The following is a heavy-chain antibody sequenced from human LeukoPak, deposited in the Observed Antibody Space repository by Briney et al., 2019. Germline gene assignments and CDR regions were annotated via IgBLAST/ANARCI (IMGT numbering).Heavy chain of an antibody. CDR2: MNPNSGNT. J-gene: IGHJ5*02. CDR1: GYTFTSYD. CDR3: ARGLCSGGSCYRKKGTYNWFDP. Sequence: ASVKVSCKASGYTFTSYDINWVRQATGQGLEWMGWMNPNSGNTGYAQKFQGRVTMTRNTYISTAYMELSSLRSEDTAVYYCARGLCSGGSCYRKKGTYNWFDPWGQGTLVTVSS. V-gene: IGHV1-8*01. D-gene: IGHD2-15*01.